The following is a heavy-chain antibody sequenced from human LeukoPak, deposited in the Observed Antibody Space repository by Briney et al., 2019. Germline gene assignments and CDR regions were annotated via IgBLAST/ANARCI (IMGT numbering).Heavy chain of an antibody. CDR3: TTPWFDP. CDR2: VNQSGST. Sequence: PSETLSLTCAVYGVSFSDYYWSWVRQPPGKGLELIGEVNQSGSTNCNPSLKSRVTMSVDTSKNQFSLRLTSVTAADTAVYYCTTPWFDPWGQGTLVTVSS. D-gene: IGHD1-14*01. J-gene: IGHJ5*02. CDR1: GVSFSDYY. V-gene: IGHV4-34*01.